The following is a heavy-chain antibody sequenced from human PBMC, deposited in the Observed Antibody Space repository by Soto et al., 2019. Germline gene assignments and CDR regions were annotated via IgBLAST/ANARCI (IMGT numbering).Heavy chain of an antibody. V-gene: IGHV4-59*01. CDR2: IYYSGST. CDR1: GGSISSYY. J-gene: IGHJ4*02. Sequence: PSETLSLTCTVSGGSISSYYWSWIRQPPGKGLEWIGYIYYSGSTNYNPSLKSRVTISVDTSKNQFSLKLSSVTAADTAVYYCARGYYYDSSGPFDCCGKGTLVTVSS. D-gene: IGHD3-22*01. CDR3: ARGYYYDSSGPFDC.